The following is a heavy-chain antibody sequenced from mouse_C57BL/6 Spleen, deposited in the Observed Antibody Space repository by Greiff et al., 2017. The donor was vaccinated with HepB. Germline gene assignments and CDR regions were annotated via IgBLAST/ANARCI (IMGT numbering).Heavy chain of an antibody. V-gene: IGHV3-6*01. CDR3: ARGAEFITTVVAEYYYAMDY. CDR2: ISYDGSN. CDR1: GYSITSGYY. Sequence: EVQLQESGPGLVKPSQSLSLTCSVTGYSITSGYYWNWIRQFPGNKLEWMGYISYDGSNNYHPSLKNRISITRDTSKNQFFLKLNSVTTKDTATFYCARGAEFITTVVAEYYYAMDYWGQGTSVTVSS. D-gene: IGHD1-1*01. J-gene: IGHJ4*01.